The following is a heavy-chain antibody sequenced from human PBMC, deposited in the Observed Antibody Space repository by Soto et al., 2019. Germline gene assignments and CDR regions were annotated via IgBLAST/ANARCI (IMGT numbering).Heavy chain of an antibody. CDR3: ARHLINFRYYYYPMDV. J-gene: IGHJ6*02. V-gene: IGHV5-51*01. CDR2: IYPGDSDT. CDR1: GYTFTDYW. Sequence: GEYLQISCKGSGYTFTDYWIGLVRQLPGKGLEWMGIIYPGDSDTRYSPSFQGHVTITVDKSTNTAYLQWNTLRASDTAMYYCARHLINFRYYYYPMDVWGQGTTVTVSS.